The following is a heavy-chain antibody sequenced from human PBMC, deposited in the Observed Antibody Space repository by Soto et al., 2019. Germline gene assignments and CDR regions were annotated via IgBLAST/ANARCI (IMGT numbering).Heavy chain of an antibody. CDR1: GFTFSDYY. Sequence: GGSLRLSCAVSGFTFSDYYMTWIRQAPGKGLEWVSFISSSSNTINYADSVEGRFTISRDNAKNSLYLQMNSLRADDTAVYYCARDSFSPFDYWGQGTLVTVSS. D-gene: IGHD2-2*01. CDR3: ARDSFSPFDY. V-gene: IGHV3-11*04. CDR2: ISSSSNTI. J-gene: IGHJ4*02.